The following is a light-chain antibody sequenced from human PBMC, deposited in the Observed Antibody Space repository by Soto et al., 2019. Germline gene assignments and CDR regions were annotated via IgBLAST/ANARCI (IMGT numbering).Light chain of an antibody. J-gene: IGKJ2*01. CDR2: GAS. Sequence: DIVLTQSPGTLSLSPRERASLSCRASQSVDNIYLGWYQQKPGQAPRLLIYGASSRATGIPDRFSGSGSGTDFTLTISRLEPEDFAVYYCRHYGSSPPMYTFGQGTKLEIK. V-gene: IGKV3-20*01. CDR1: QSVDNIY. CDR3: RHYGSSPPMYT.